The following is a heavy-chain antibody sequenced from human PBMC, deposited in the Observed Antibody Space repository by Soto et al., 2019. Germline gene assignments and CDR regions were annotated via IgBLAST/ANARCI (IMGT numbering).Heavy chain of an antibody. J-gene: IGHJ6*02. CDR1: GFTFSSYG. Sequence: QVQLVESGGGVVQPGRSLRLSCAASGFTFSSYGMHWVRQAPGKGLEWVAVIWYDGSNKYYADSVKGRFTISRDNSKNTLYLQMNSLRAEDTAVYYCARNTVTTLSTRYYYYYGMDVWGQGTTVTVSS. CDR3: ARNTVTTLSTRYYYYYGMDV. V-gene: IGHV3-33*01. CDR2: IWYDGSNK. D-gene: IGHD4-17*01.